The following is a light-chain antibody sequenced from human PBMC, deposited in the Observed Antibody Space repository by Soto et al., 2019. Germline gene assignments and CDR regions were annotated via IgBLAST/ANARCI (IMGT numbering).Light chain of an antibody. Sequence: EIVMPRSPATLSVSPGERATLSCRASQSVSSNLAWYQQKPGQAPRLLIYGASTSATGIPARFSGRGSGTEFTLTISGLQAEDCAEYYYQQDNNCAPSTVGQGTRVVIK. V-gene: IGKV3D-15*01. J-gene: IGKJ5*01. CDR1: QSVSSN. CDR2: GAS. CDR3: QQDNNCAPST.